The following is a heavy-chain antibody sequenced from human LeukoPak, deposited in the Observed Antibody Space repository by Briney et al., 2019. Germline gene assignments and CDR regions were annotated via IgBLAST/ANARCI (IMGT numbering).Heavy chain of an antibody. V-gene: IGHV4-34*01. J-gene: IGHJ4*02. CDR1: GESFSGYY. CDR3: ARVPLYYYDSSGHKGGPGYFDY. CDR2: INHSGST. Sequence: SETLSLTCAVYGESFSGYYWSWIRQPPGKGLEWIGEINHSGSTNYNPSLKSRVTISVDTSKNQFSLKLSSVTAADTAVYYCARVPLYYYDSSGHKGGPGYFDYWGQGTLVTVSS. D-gene: IGHD3-22*01.